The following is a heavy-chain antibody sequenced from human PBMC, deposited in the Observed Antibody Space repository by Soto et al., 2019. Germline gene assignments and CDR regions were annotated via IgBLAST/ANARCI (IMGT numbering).Heavy chain of an antibody. D-gene: IGHD4-17*01. CDR2: IHRNGAGT. J-gene: IGHJ5*01. Sequence: EVQLVESGGSVVRPGGSLRLACAASGFSVDEYGMSWVRQAPGKGLEWVSGIHRNGAGTGYADSVKGRFTISRDDAKKSLYLQMNSLRAEDTAFYYCARDHRWGYEYGDYGDSWGLGTLVTVSS. CDR1: GFSVDEYG. V-gene: IGHV3-20*04. CDR3: ARDHRWGYEYGDYGDS.